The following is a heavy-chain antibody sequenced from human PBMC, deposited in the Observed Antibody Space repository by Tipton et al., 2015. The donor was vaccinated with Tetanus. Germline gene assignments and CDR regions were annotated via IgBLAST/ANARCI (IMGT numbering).Heavy chain of an antibody. V-gene: IGHV5-51*01. CDR3: ARRLGPYTGDQIWHFDL. CDR2: IYPDDSDT. J-gene: IGHJ2*01. CDR1: GYTFTRYW. Sequence: QSGAEVKKPGESLKISCKGSGYTFTRYWIGWVRQMPGKGLEWMGIIYPDDSDTKYSPSFQGQVTISADRSISTAYLQWSSLKASDTAVFFCARRLGPYTGDQIWHFDLWGRGTLVTVSS. D-gene: IGHD7-27*01.